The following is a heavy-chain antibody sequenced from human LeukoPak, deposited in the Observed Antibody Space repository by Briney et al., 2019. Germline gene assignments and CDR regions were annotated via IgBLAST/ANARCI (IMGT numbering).Heavy chain of an antibody. Sequence: PSETLSLTCAVYGASFSGFHWSWIRQPPGKGLEWIGKIDHSGRTNYSPSLKSRVTISLDTSKNQFSLKLSSVTAADTAVYYCARLSGRDYYFDYWGQGTLVTVSS. J-gene: IGHJ4*02. V-gene: IGHV4-34*01. CDR2: IDHSGRT. CDR3: ARLSGRDYYFDY. CDR1: GASFSGFH. D-gene: IGHD3-10*01.